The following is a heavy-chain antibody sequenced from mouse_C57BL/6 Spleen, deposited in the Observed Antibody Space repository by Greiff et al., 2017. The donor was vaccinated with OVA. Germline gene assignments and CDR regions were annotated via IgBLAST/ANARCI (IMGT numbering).Heavy chain of an antibody. D-gene: IGHD2-4*01. CDR2: INPNNGGT. V-gene: IGHV1-22*01. CDR1: GYTFTDYN. Sequence: EVQLQQSGPELVKPGASVKMPCKASGYTFTDYNMHWVKQSHGKSLEWIGYINPNNGGTSYNQKFKGKATLTVNKSSSTAYMELRSLTSEDSAVYYCARGEDYDGRYFDVWGTGTTVTVSS. J-gene: IGHJ1*03. CDR3: ARGEDYDGRYFDV.